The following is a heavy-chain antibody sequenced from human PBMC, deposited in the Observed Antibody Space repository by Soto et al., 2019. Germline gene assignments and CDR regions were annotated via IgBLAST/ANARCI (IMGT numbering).Heavy chain of an antibody. CDR2: ISSTGGSI. CDR1: GFTFSSYS. J-gene: IGHJ6*03. D-gene: IGHD3-10*01. V-gene: IGHV3-21*02. Sequence: EVQLAESGGGLVKPGGSLRLSCAASGFTFSSYSINWVRQAPGKGLEWVSSISSTGGSIYYADSVKGRFTISRDNAKNSLYLQMDSLKAEDTAVFYCARLLKGRRDGNYFMDVWGKGTAVTVSS. CDR3: ARLLKGRRDGNYFMDV.